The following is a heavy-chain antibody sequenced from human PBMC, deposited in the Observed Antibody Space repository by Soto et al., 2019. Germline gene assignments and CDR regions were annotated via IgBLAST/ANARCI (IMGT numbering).Heavy chain of an antibody. Sequence: SETLSLTCTVSGGSMIAYYWNWMRQPPGKGLQWIGYTYYSGSTTYNPSLKSRVTISVDSSKNQFSLKLDSVTPADTAVYYCGRDRGTAGKRYFAYWGRGTLVTVSS. CDR2: TYYSGST. J-gene: IGHJ4*02. V-gene: IGHV4-59*01. D-gene: IGHD1-1*01. CDR3: GRDRGTAGKRYFAY. CDR1: GGSMIAYY.